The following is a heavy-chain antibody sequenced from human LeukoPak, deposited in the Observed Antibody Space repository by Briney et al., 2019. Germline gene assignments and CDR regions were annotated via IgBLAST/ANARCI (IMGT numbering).Heavy chain of an antibody. Sequence: ASLKVSCKASGYTCTSYYINWVRQATGQRLEWMGWMNPNSGNTGYAQKFQGRVTMTRNTSISTAYMELSSLRSEDTAVYYCARGGSSWYNWFDPWGQGTLVTVSS. D-gene: IGHD6-13*01. V-gene: IGHV1-8*01. CDR3: ARGGSSWYNWFDP. CDR1: GYTCTSYY. J-gene: IGHJ5*02. CDR2: MNPNSGNT.